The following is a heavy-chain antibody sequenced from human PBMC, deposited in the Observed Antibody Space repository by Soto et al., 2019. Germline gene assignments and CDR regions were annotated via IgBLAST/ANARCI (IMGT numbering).Heavy chain of an antibody. CDR1: VPTLGNYA. V-gene: IGHV3-49*04. J-gene: IGHJ4*02. CDR2: IRNQTYSATT. Sequence: GGSMRLSCTGSVPTLGNYAINLVRQAPGKGLEWVGLIRNQTYSATTPYAPSLKGRFTIPSEDSTSIAYLQMSNLQLLDTAAYYCTSAESYGRSSYFDYWGQGVMVTVYS. CDR3: TSAESYGRSSYFDY. D-gene: IGHD3-10*01.